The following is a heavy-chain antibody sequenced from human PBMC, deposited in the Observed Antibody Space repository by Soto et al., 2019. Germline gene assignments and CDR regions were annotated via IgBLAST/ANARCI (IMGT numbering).Heavy chain of an antibody. D-gene: IGHD3-16*01. J-gene: IGHJ6*03. CDR3: ASLRIGIYYYYYYMDV. V-gene: IGHV4-39*01. Sequence: SETLSLTCTVSGGSISSSSYYWGWIRQPPGKGLEWIGSIYYSGSTYYNPSLKSRVTNSVDTSKNQYSLKLSSVTAADTAVYYCASLRIGIYYYYYYMDVWGKGTTVTVSS. CDR1: GGSISSSSYY. CDR2: IYYSGST.